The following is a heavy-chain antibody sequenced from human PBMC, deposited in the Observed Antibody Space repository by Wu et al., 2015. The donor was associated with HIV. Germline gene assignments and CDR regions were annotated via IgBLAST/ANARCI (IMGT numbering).Heavy chain of an antibody. V-gene: IGHV1-46*01. Sequence: QVQLVQSGAEVKKPGASVKVSCKASGYTFTSYYMHWVRQAPGQGLEWMGIINPSGGSTSYAQKFQGRVTMTRDTSTSTVYMELSSLRSEDTAVYYCARGASSSWQTENWFDPWGQGTLVTVSS. D-gene: IGHD6-13*01. CDR3: ARGASSSWQTENWFDP. CDR2: INPSGGST. CDR1: GYTFTSYY. J-gene: IGHJ5*02.